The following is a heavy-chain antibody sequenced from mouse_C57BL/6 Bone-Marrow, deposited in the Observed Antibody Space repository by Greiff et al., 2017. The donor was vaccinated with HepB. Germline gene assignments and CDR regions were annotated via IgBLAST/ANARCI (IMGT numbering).Heavy chain of an antibody. CDR3: AKRGDSKNAMDY. V-gene: IGHV2-5*01. J-gene: IGHJ4*01. Sequence: QVQLQQSGPGLVQPSQCLSITCTVSGFSLTSYGVHWVRQSPGKGLEWLGVIWRGGSTDYNAAFMSRLSITKDNSKSQVFFKMNSLQADDTAIYYCAKRGDSKNAMDYWGQGTSVTVSS. D-gene: IGHD2-5*01. CDR2: IWRGGST. CDR1: GFSLTSYG.